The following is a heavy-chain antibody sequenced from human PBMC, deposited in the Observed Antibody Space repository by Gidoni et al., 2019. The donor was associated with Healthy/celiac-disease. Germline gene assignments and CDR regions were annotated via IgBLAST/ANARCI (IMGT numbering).Heavy chain of an antibody. J-gene: IGHJ4*02. V-gene: IGHV1-69*01. CDR3: ARCGYYGSGSYRNFDY. Sequence: QVQLVQSGAEVKKPGSSVKVSCKASGGTFSSYAISWVRKAPGQGREWMGGIIPIFGTANYAQKFQGRVTITADESTSTAYMELSSLRSEDTAVYYCARCGYYGSGSYRNFDYWGQGTLVTVSS. CDR1: GGTFSSYA. CDR2: IIPIFGTA. D-gene: IGHD3-10*01.